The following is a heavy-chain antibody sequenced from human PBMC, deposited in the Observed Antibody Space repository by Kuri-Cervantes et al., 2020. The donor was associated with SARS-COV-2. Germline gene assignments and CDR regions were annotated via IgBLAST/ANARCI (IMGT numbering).Heavy chain of an antibody. CDR1: GGSFSGYY. Sequence: SKTLSLTCAVYGGSFSGYYWSWIRKPPGKGLEWIGEINHSGRTNYNPSLRSRVTVSVDTSKKQFSLKLRSVTDADTAVYYCARLRGSYDSGLGDYWGQGNLVTVSS. V-gene: IGHV4-34*01. J-gene: IGHJ4*02. CDR2: INHSGRT. CDR3: ARLRGSYDSGLGDY. D-gene: IGHD1-26*01.